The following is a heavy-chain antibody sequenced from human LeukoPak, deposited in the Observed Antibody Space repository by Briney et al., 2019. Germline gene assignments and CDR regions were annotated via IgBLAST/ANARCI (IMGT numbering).Heavy chain of an antibody. CDR2: INHSGST. CDR1: GGSFSGYY. Sequence: SETLSLTCAVYGGSFSGYYWSWIRQPPGKGLEWIGEINHSGSTNYNPSLKSRVTISVDTSKNQFSLKLSSVTAAGTAVYYCARRIAAAGLFDYWGQGTLVTVSS. CDR3: ARRIAAAGLFDY. J-gene: IGHJ4*02. V-gene: IGHV4-34*01. D-gene: IGHD6-13*01.